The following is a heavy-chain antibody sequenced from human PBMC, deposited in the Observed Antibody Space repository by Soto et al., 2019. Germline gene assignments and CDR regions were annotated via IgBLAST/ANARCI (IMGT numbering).Heavy chain of an antibody. D-gene: IGHD3-10*01. Sequence: EVQLVQSGAEVKKPGESLKISCKGSGYSFTSYWIGWVRQMPGKGLEGMGIIYPGDSDTRYSPSFQGQVTISADKSISTAYLQWSSLKATDTAMYYCASAMIRGKNCYGMDVWGQGTTVTVSS. CDR3: ASAMIRGKNCYGMDV. CDR1: GYSFTSYW. J-gene: IGHJ6*02. CDR2: IYPGDSDT. V-gene: IGHV5-51*03.